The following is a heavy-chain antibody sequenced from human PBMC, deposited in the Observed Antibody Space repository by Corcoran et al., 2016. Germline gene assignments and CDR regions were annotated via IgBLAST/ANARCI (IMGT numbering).Heavy chain of an antibody. V-gene: IGHV1-69*01. J-gene: IGHJ6*02. CDR1: GGTFSSYA. Sequence: QVQLVQSGAEVKKPGSSVKVSCKASGGTFSSYAISWVRQAPGQGLEWMGGIIPIFGTANYAQKFQGRVTITADESTSTAYMELSSLSSEDTAVYYCARVGGQDIVVVPAAIPPWYYYGMDVWGQGTTVTVSS. CDR2: IIPIFGTA. CDR3: ARVGGQDIVVVPAAIPPWYYYGMDV. D-gene: IGHD2-2*02.